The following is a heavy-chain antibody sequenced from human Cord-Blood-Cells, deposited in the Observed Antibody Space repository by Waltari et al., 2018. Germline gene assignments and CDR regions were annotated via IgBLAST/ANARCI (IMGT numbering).Heavy chain of an antibody. J-gene: IGHJ4*02. V-gene: IGHV1-3*01. D-gene: IGHD6-13*01. CDR2: INAGNGNT. Sequence: QVQLVQSGAEVKKPGASVKVSCKAYGYTFTRYAMHWVRKAPGQRLEWMGWINAGNGNTKYSQKFQGRVTITRDTSASTAYMELSSLRSEDTAVYYCARGRGSSSWYGGYWGQGTLVTVSS. CDR3: ARGRGSSSWYGGY. CDR1: GYTFTRYA.